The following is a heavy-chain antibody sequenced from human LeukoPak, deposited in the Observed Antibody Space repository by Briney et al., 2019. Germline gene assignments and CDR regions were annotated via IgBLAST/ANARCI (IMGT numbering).Heavy chain of an antibody. J-gene: IGHJ4*02. CDR2: IDFTSRYI. Sequence: PGGSLRLSCAASGFTFSSYSMNWVRQAPGKGLEWVSSIDFTSRYIYNADSVKGRFTISRDNAMNSLYLQMNSLRAEDTAIYYCATSRTLDYWGQGTLLTVSS. D-gene: IGHD3/OR15-3a*01. CDR1: GFTFSSYS. V-gene: IGHV3-21*01. CDR3: ATSRTLDY.